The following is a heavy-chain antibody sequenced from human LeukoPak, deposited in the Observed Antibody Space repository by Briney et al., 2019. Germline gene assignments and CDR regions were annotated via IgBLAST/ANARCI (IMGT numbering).Heavy chain of an antibody. CDR1: GFTFSSYS. D-gene: IGHD6-19*01. CDR3: ARDEAPYTSDSGPGH. V-gene: IGHV3-21*01. CDR2: ITSISRYI. Sequence: TGGSLRLSCAASGFTFSSYSMSWVRQAPGKGLEWVSSITSISRYIYYADSVKGRFTISRDNAKNSLYLQMNSLRAEDTAVYYCARDEAPYTSDSGPGHWGQGTLVTVSS. J-gene: IGHJ4*02.